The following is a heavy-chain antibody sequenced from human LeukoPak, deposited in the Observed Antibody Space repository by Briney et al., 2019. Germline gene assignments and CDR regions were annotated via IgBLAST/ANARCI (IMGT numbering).Heavy chain of an antibody. D-gene: IGHD5-24*01. Sequence: GGSLRLSCAASGFNFNDAAMTWVRQAPGKGLEWVSLIASSGRNTYYTDPVRGRFTISRDNSKKTLSLQMNSLRVEDTAIYYCAKDIQLSAWGLGTMVTVSS. CDR2: IASSGRNT. CDR3: AKDIQLSA. V-gene: IGHV3-23*01. CDR1: GFNFNDAA. J-gene: IGHJ3*01.